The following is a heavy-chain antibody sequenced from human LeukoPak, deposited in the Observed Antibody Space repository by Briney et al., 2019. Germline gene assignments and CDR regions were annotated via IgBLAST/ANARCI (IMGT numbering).Heavy chain of an antibody. J-gene: IGHJ4*02. CDR1: GGTFSSYA. Sequence: ASVKVSCKASGGTFSSYAISWVRQAPGQGLEWMGWISAYNGNTNYAQKLQGRVTMTTDTSTSTAYMELRSLRSDDTAVYYCARRQYSYGLDYWGQGTLVTVSS. CDR2: ISAYNGNT. V-gene: IGHV1-18*01. CDR3: ARRQYSYGLDY. D-gene: IGHD5-18*01.